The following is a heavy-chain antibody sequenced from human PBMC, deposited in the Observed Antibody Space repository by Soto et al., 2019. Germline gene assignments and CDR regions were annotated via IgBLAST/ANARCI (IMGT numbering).Heavy chain of an antibody. Sequence: SETLSLTCTVSGGSISSSSYYWGWIRQPPGKGLEWIGSIYYSGSTYYNPSLKSRVTISVDTSKNQFSLRLSSVTAADTAVYYCARPAGTTGTTGWFDPWGQGTLVTVSS. V-gene: IGHV4-39*01. J-gene: IGHJ5*02. CDR2: IYYSGST. D-gene: IGHD1-1*01. CDR3: ARPAGTTGTTGWFDP. CDR1: GGSISSSSYY.